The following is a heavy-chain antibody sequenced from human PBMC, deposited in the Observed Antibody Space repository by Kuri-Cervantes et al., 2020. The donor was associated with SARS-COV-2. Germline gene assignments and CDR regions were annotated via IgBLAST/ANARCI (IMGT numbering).Heavy chain of an antibody. J-gene: IGHJ5*02. CDR2: IYYSGST. D-gene: IGHD3-22*01. CDR3: AKETNYYDRSGYYYAWFDP. V-gene: IGHV4-59*08. Sequence: GSLRLSCTVSGGSISSYYWSWIRQPPGKGLEWIGYIYYSGSTNYNPSLKSRVTISVDTSKSQFSLNLTSVTAADTAVYYCAKETNYYDRSGYYYAWFDPWGQGTLVTVSS. CDR1: GGSISSYY.